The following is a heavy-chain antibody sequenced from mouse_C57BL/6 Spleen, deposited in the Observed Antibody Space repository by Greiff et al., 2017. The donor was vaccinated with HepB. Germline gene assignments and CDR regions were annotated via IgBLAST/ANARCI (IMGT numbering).Heavy chain of an antibody. CDR2: IYPRDGST. Sequence: QVQLQQSDAELVKPGASVKISCKVSGYTFTDHTIHWMKQRPEQGLEWIGYIYPRDGSTKYNEKFKGKATLTADKSSSTAYMQLNSLTSEDSAVYFCARLGTTFLSVAGYFDYWGQGTTLTVSS. CDR3: ARLGTTFLSVAGYFDY. CDR1: GYTFTDHT. J-gene: IGHJ2*01. D-gene: IGHD1-1*01. V-gene: IGHV1-78*01.